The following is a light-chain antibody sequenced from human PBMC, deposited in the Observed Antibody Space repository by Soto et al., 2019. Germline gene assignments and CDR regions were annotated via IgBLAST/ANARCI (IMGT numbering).Light chain of an antibody. J-gene: IGKJ1*01. CDR3: QQYMSSVT. Sequence: EIVLTQSPGSLCLSPRERATLSCRASQTVDSTFFAWYQKKPGQAPRLLIYGASKRATDIPDRFSGSGSGTDFTLTISRLEPEDFAVYYCQQYMSSVTFGQGTKVEIK. V-gene: IGKV3-20*01. CDR2: GAS. CDR1: QTVDSTF.